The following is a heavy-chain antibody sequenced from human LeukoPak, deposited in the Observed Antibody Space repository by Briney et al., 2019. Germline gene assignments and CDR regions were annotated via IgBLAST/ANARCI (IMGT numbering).Heavy chain of an antibody. Sequence: SVKVSCKVSGYSLTELSMHWVRQAPGKGLEWMGGFDPEDGETIYVQKFQGRVTMTEDTSTDTAYMELSSLRSEDTAVYYCATDLGYCSGGSCYFDYWGQGTPVTVSS. D-gene: IGHD2-15*01. CDR2: FDPEDGET. CDR1: GYSLTELS. CDR3: ATDLGYCSGGSCYFDY. V-gene: IGHV1-24*01. J-gene: IGHJ4*02.